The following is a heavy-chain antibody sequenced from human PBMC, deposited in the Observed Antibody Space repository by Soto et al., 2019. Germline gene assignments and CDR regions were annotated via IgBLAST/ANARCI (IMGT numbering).Heavy chain of an antibody. D-gene: IGHD2-8*01. J-gene: IGHJ4*02. CDR1: GGYFSGYY. V-gene: IGHV4-34*01. CDR3: ARDSPGVGIDY. Sequence: QVHLQQWGAGLLKPSETLSLTCAVYGGYFSGYYWSWNRQPPGKGLEWIGEINHSGSTNYNPSLKSRVTISVDTSKNQFSLKLSSVTAADTAVYYCARDSPGVGIDYWGQGTLVTVSS. CDR2: INHSGST.